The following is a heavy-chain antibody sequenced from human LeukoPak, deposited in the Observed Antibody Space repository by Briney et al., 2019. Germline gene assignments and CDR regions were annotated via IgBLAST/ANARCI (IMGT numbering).Heavy chain of an antibody. CDR3: ARGYSYGSDYYYGMDV. CDR1: GYTFTSYA. D-gene: IGHD5-18*01. Sequence: ASVKVSCKASGYTFTSYAVSWVRQAPGQGLGWMGWISGYNGNTKYAQKVEGRVTMTTDTSTSTAYMELRSLRSDDTAVYYCARGYSYGSDYYYGMDVWGQGTTVTVSS. V-gene: IGHV1-18*01. CDR2: ISGYNGNT. J-gene: IGHJ6*02.